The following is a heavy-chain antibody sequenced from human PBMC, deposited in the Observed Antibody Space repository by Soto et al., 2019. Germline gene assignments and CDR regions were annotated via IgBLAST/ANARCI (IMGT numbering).Heavy chain of an antibody. J-gene: IGHJ5*02. V-gene: IGHV4-4*02. CDR2: IHHSGST. CDR1: GGSINSSNW. Sequence: NPSETLSLTCAVSGGSINSSNWWNWVRQPPGKGLEWIGEIHHSGSTNYNPSLKSRVTISVDKSKNQFSLKLNSVTAADTAVYYCARVRQGCSSTSCYFDPWGQGTLVTVSS. D-gene: IGHD2-2*01. CDR3: ARVRQGCSSTSCYFDP.